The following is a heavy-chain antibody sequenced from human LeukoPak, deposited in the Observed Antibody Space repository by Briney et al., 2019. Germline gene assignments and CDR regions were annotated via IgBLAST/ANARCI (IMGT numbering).Heavy chain of an antibody. CDR2: IYSGGST. Sequence: GGSLRLSCAASGFTVSSNHMTWVRQAPGKGLEWVSVIYSGGSTYYADSVRGRFTISRDNSKNTLYLQMNSLRAEDTAVYYCTRAPGTGPLTVRWSGPFDIWGQGTMVTVSS. V-gene: IGHV3-53*01. CDR1: GFTVSSNH. D-gene: IGHD3-3*01. CDR3: TRAPGTGPLTVRWSGPFDI. J-gene: IGHJ3*02.